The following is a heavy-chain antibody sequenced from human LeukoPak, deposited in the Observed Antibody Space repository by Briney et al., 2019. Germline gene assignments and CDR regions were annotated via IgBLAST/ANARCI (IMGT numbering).Heavy chain of an antibody. CDR2: IIPIFGTA. CDR1: GGTFSSYA. V-gene: IGHV1-69*05. J-gene: IGHJ4*02. CDR3: ARGNWGFDY. D-gene: IGHD7-27*01. Sequence: VASVKVSCKASGGTFSSYAISWVRQAPGQGLEWMGGIIPIFGTANYAQKFQGRVTMTRNTSISTAYMELSSLRSEDTAVYYCARGNWGFDYWGQGTLVTVSS.